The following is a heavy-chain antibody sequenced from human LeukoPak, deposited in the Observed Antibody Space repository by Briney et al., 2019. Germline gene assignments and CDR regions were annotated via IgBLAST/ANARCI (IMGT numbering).Heavy chain of an antibody. CDR2: INPHTGAA. CDR1: GYTFIENY. D-gene: IGHD3-3*01. J-gene: IGHJ4*02. CDR3: ARGKSGYSP. V-gene: IGHV1-2*02. Sequence: GASVKVSCKVSGYTFIENYIHWVRQAPGQGLEWTGLINPHTGAANYSQKFQGRVTMTRDTSISTAYMHLTRLKFDDTAVYYCARGKSGYSPWGQGTPVTVSS.